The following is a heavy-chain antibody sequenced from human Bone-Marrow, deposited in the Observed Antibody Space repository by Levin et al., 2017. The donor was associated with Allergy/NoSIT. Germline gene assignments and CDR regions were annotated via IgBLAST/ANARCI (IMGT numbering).Heavy chain of an antibody. J-gene: IGHJ4*02. V-gene: IGHV3-23*01. Sequence: ASVKVSCAASGFSFSNYAMTWVRQAPGKGLEWVSTISGSGYNTFYADSMRGRFTISKDNSKNLLYLQIDSLRVEDTAVYYCAKGWLQFEYFDYWGQGTLVTVSS. CDR2: ISGSGYNT. CDR3: AKGWLQFEYFDY. D-gene: IGHD5-24*01. CDR1: GFSFSNYA.